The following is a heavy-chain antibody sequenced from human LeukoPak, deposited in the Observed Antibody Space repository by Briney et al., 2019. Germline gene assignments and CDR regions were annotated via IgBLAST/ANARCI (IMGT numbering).Heavy chain of an antibody. D-gene: IGHD4-11*01. Sequence: SSVEVSCKASGGTFSSYAISWVRQAPGQGLEWMGGIIPIFGTANYAQKFQGRVTITADESTSTAYMELSSLRSEDTAVYYCARSARVAVRSNGYSNVGYWGQGTLVTVSS. V-gene: IGHV1-69*01. CDR3: ARSARVAVRSNGYSNVGY. CDR2: IIPIFGTA. J-gene: IGHJ4*02. CDR1: GGTFSSYA.